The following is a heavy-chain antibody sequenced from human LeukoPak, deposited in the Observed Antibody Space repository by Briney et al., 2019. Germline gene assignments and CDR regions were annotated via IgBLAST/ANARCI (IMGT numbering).Heavy chain of an antibody. CDR1: GFTFSSYA. CDR2: ISYDGSNK. CDR3: ARDYYYGSGSYYYESNYFDY. V-gene: IGHV3-30*04. J-gene: IGHJ4*02. D-gene: IGHD3-10*01. Sequence: AGGSLRLSCAASGFTFSSYAMHWVRQAPGKGLEWVAVISYDGSNKYYADSVKGRFTISRDNSKNTLYLQMNSLRAEDTAVYYCARDYYYGSGSYYYESNYFDYWGQGTLVTVSS.